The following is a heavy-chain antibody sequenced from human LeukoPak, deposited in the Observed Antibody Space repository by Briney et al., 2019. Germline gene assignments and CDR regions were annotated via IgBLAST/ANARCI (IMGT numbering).Heavy chain of an antibody. CDR2: INHSGST. D-gene: IGHD2-2*01. J-gene: IGHJ4*02. Sequence: SETLSLTCAVYGVSFSGYYLSWVRQPPGKGLEWIWEINHSGSTNYNPSLKSRGTISVDTSKNQFSLKLSSVTAADTAVYYCARKYCSSTSCLFDSWGQGTLVTVSS. V-gene: IGHV4-34*01. CDR3: ARKYCSSTSCLFDS. CDR1: GVSFSGYY.